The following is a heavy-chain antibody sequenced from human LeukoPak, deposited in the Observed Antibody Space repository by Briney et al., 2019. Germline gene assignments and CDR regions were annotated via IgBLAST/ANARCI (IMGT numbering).Heavy chain of an antibody. CDR3: AKTERTYYYGSGSYYYFDY. CDR2: ISGSGGST. D-gene: IGHD3-10*01. CDR1: GFTFSSYA. Sequence: GGSLRLSCAASGFTFSSYAMSWVRQAPGKGLEWVSAISGSGGSTYYADSVKGRFTISRDNSKNTLYLQMNSLRAEDTAVYYCAKTERTYYYGSGSYYYFDYWGQGTLVTVSS. V-gene: IGHV3-23*01. J-gene: IGHJ4*02.